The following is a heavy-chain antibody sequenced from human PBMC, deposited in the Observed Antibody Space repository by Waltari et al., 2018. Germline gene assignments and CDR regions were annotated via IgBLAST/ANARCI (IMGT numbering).Heavy chain of an antibody. V-gene: IGHV4-39*01. Sequence: QLQLQESGPGLVKHSGTLSLTCSVSGGSISRSRYYWGWIRPSPGKGLEWIGIIYTSWSIYYNPTLQIRVTISGDTSKNQFSLNLSSVTAADTAVYYCARHWKRNGYRFDPWGQGTRVTVSS. J-gene: IGHJ5*02. D-gene: IGHD5-12*01. CDR3: ARHWKRNGYRFDP. CDR2: IYTSWSI. CDR1: GGSISRSRYY.